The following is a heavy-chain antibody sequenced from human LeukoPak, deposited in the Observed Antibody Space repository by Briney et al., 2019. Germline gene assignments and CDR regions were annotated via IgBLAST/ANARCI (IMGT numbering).Heavy chain of an antibody. V-gene: IGHV4-59*12. CDR3: ARVTTAAGTRYFDY. J-gene: IGHJ4*02. CDR2: IYYSGST. CDR1: GGSTSSYY. Sequence: SETLSLTCTVSGGSTSSYYWSWIRQPPGKGLEWIGSIYYSGSTYYNPSLKSRVTISVDTSKNQFSLKLSSVTAADTAVYYCARVTTAAGTRYFDYWGQGTLVTVSS. D-gene: IGHD6-13*01.